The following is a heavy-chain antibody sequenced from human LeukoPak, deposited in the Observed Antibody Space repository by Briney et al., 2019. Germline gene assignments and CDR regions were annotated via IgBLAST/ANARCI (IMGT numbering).Heavy chain of an antibody. CDR3: ARISCSRSTCYAVYDY. J-gene: IGHJ4*02. CDR1: GFTFSDYW. D-gene: IGHD2-2*01. Sequence: GGSLRLSCAASGFTFSDYWMTWVRQAPGKGLEWVANIRQDGSEKYHVDSVKGRFTISRDNAKNSVYLQMNSLRAEDTAVYYCARISCSRSTCYAVYDYWGQGSLLTVSS. V-gene: IGHV3-7*01. CDR2: IRQDGSEK.